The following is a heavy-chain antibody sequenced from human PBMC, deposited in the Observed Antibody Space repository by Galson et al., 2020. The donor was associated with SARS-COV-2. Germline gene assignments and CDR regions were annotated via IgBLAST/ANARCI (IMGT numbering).Heavy chain of an antibody. CDR3: ATLKVGGPLHDVFDV. CDR2: IYYSGST. V-gene: IGHV4-31*03. D-gene: IGHD2-15*01. J-gene: IGHJ3*01. CDR1: GGSINSGDYY. Sequence: SETLSLTCTVSGGSINSGDYYWNWIRQHPGKGLEWIGFIYYSGSTSYSPSLKSRVTISVDTSENQFSLKMSSVTAADTAVYYCATLKVGGPLHDVFDVWGRGTVVTVSS.